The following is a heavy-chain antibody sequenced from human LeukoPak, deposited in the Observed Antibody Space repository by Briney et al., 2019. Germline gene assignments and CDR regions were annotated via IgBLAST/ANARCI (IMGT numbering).Heavy chain of an antibody. CDR3: AREKGEYCSGGSCYSYYGMDV. D-gene: IGHD2-15*01. CDR1: GYTSTRYG. J-gene: IGHJ6*04. V-gene: IGHV1-18*04. CDR2: ISAYNGNT. Sequence: ASVKVSCKPSGYTSTRYGISWVPQAPGQGLEWMGWISAYNGNTNHAQKLQGRVTMTTDTSTSTAYMELRSLRSDDTAVYYCAREKGEYCSGGSCYSYYGMDVWGKGTTVTVSS.